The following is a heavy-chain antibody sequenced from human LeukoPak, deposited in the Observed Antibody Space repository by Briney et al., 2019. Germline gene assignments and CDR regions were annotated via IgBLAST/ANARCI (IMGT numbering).Heavy chain of an antibody. V-gene: IGHV4-34*01. CDR3: ARTTEGGYTYGYFYYYYMDV. Sequence: SETLSLTCAVYGGSFSGYYWSWIRQPPGKGLEWIGEINYSGSTNYNPSLKSRVTISVDTSKNQFSLKLTSVTAADTAVYYCARTTEGGYTYGYFYYYYMDVWGKGTTVTISS. CDR2: INYSGST. D-gene: IGHD5-18*01. CDR1: GGSFSGYY. J-gene: IGHJ6*03.